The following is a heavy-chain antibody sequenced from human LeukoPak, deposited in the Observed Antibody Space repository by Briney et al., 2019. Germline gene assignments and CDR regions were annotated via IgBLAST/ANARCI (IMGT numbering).Heavy chain of an antibody. CDR1: GGSISSGGYY. V-gene: IGHV4-31*03. D-gene: IGHD3-22*01. Sequence: PSETLSLTCTVSGGSISSGGYYWSWIRQHPGQGLEWIGYIYYSGSTYYNPSLKSRVTISVDTSKNQFSLKLSSVTAADTAVYYCARADHGGYYIGYWGQGTLVTVSS. CDR3: ARADHGGYYIGY. CDR2: IYYSGST. J-gene: IGHJ4*02.